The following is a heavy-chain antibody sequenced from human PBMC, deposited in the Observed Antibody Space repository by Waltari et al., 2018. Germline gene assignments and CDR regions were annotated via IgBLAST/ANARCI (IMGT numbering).Heavy chain of an antibody. Sequence: QVFLVESGGGVVQPGDSLRLSCVSSGFHFNLYGMHWVRQAPGKGLGGGAFTRFDGINKHYADSVKGRFTISRDNIKNTLYLQMNSLRGEDSAIYYCARHLYSIDYLELVNWGQGTLVTVSS. CDR1: GFHFNLYG. V-gene: IGHV3-30*02. D-gene: IGHD3-22*01. CDR2: TRFDGINK. J-gene: IGHJ4*02. CDR3: ARHLYSIDYLELVN.